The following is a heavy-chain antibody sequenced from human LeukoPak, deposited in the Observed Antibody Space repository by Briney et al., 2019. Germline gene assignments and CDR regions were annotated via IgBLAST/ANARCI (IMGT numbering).Heavy chain of an antibody. D-gene: IGHD1-1*01. J-gene: IGHJ1*01. Sequence: GGSLRLSCAASGFTFSSYSMNWVRQAPGKGLEWVSSISSSSSYIYYADSVKGRFTISRDNAKNSLYLQTNSLRAEDTAVYYCARDVHKNAEYFQHWGQGTLVTVSS. CDR1: GFTFSSYS. CDR2: ISSSSSYI. CDR3: ARDVHKNAEYFQH. V-gene: IGHV3-21*01.